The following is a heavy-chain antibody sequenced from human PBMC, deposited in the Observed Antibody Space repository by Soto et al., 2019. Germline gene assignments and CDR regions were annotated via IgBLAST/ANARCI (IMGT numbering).Heavy chain of an antibody. V-gene: IGHV3-33*01. J-gene: IGHJ4*02. CDR1: GFTFSSYG. D-gene: IGHD3-22*01. CDR3: ARGQFDDSSGGFDY. CDR2: IWYDGSNK. Sequence: QVQLVESGGGVVQPGSSLRLSCAASGFTFSSYGMHWVRQAPGKGLEWVAVIWYDGSNKYYADSVKGRFTISRDNSNNTLYLQMNSLRAEDTAVYYCARGQFDDSSGGFDYWVQGTLVTVSS.